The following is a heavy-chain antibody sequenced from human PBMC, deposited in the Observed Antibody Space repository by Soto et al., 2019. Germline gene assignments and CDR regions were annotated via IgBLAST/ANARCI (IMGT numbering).Heavy chain of an antibody. V-gene: IGHV4-30-2*01. CDR1: GGSISSGGYS. CDR2: TYHSGST. J-gene: IGHJ4*02. D-gene: IGHD2-21*02. Sequence: QLQLRESGSGLVKPSQTLSLTCAVSGGSISSGGYSWSWIRQPPGKGLEWIGYTYHSGSTYYNPSLKSLVTISVDRSKNQFSLKLSSVTAADTAVYYCASGVVTTLHYWGQGTRVTVSS. CDR3: ASGVVTTLHY.